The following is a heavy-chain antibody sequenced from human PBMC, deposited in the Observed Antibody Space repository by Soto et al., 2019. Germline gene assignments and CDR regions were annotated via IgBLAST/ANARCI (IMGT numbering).Heavy chain of an antibody. J-gene: IGHJ6*03. Sequence: EVQLLESGGGLVQPGGSLRLSCAASGFTFSSYAMSWVRQAPGTGLEWVSAISGSGGSTYYADSVKGRFTISRDNSKNTRYLQMNSRRAEDTAVYYCAKDHPYQLLYYYYYMDVWGKGTTVTVAS. CDR3: AKDHPYQLLYYYYYMDV. V-gene: IGHV3-23*01. D-gene: IGHD2-2*01. CDR2: ISGSGGST. CDR1: GFTFSSYA.